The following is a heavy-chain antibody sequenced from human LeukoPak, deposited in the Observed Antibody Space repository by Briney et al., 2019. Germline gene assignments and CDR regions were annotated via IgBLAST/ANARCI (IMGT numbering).Heavy chain of an antibody. CDR1: GGSFSGYY. J-gene: IGHJ3*02. CDR2: INHSGRT. CDR3: ARLPQDYYDSSGYYFAFDI. D-gene: IGHD3-22*01. V-gene: IGHV4-34*01. Sequence: PSETLSLTCAVYGGSFSGYYWSWLRQPPGKGLEWIGEINHSGRTNYNPSLKSRVTISVDTSKNQFSLKLSSVTAADTAVYYCARLPQDYYDSSGYYFAFDIWGQGQWSPSL.